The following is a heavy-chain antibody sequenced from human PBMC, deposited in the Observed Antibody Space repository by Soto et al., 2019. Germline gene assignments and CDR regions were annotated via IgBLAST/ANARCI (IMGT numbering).Heavy chain of an antibody. D-gene: IGHD3-22*01. CDR1: GFTFSSYA. CDR2: ISYDGSNK. CDR3: ARDALTYYYDSSGPGDY. Sequence: QVQLVESGGGVVQPGRSLRLSCAASGFTFSSYAMHWVRQAPGKGLEWVAVISYDGSNKYYADSVKGRFTISRDNSKNTLYVQMNSLRAEDTAVYYCARDALTYYYDSSGPGDYWGQGTLVTVSS. J-gene: IGHJ4*02. V-gene: IGHV3-30-3*01.